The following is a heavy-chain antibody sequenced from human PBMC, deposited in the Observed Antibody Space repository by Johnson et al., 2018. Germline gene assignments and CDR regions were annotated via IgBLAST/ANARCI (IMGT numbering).Heavy chain of an antibody. CDR2: IKQDGSEK. D-gene: IGHD2-2*01. V-gene: IGHV3-7*01. CDR3: ARDVFLARGYQLLSGYVQD. CDR1: GFTFSSYW. J-gene: IGHJ1*01. Sequence: VQLVESGGGVVQPGRSLRLSCAASGFTFSSYWMSWVRQAPGKGLEWVANIKQDGSEKYYVDSVKGRFTISRDNAKNSVYLQMNSLRTEDTAVYYCARDVFLARGYQLLSGYVQDWGQGTLVTVSS.